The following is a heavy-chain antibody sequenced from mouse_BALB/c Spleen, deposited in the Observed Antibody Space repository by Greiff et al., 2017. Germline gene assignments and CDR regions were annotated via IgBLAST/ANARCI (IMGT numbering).Heavy chain of an antibody. D-gene: IGHD5-1*01. CDR2: IDPANGNT. CDR3: ARYLYAMDD. J-gene: IGHJ4*01. CDR1: GFNIKDPY. V-gene: IGHV14-3*02. Sequence: VHVKQSGAELVKPGASVKLSCTASGFNIKDPYMHWVKQRPEQGLEWIGRIDPANGNTKYDPKFQGKATITADTSSNTAYLQLSSLTSEDTAVYYCARYLYAMDDWGQGTSVTGAS.